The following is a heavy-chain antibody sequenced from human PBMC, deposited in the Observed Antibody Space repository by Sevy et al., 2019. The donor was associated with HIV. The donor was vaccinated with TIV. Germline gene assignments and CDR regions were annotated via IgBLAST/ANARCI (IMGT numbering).Heavy chain of an antibody. J-gene: IGHJ3*01. D-gene: IGHD3-22*01. CDR2: IILIFGTA. CDR1: GGTFSSYA. CDR3: ARDHGYYYDSSGYYYDAFDF. Sequence: ASVKVSCKASGGTFSSYAINWVRQAPGQGLEWMGGIILIFGTANYAQKFQGRVTITADESTNTAYMELSSLTSEDTAVCYCARDHGYYYDSSGYYYDAFDFWGQGTMVTVSS. V-gene: IGHV1-69*13.